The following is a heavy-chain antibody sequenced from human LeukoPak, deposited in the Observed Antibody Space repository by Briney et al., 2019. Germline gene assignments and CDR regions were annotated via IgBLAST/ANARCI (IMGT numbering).Heavy chain of an antibody. V-gene: IGHV4-28*01. CDR2: IHYSGTT. Sequence: SETLSLTCAVSGYSISSSNWWGWVRQPPGKGLEWIGYIHYSGTTYYNPSLLSRVTMSVDTFKNQFSLQLSSVTAVDTAVYYCARKHRWNGLYFDYWGQGILVTVSS. CDR1: GYSISSSNW. D-gene: IGHD1-1*01. J-gene: IGHJ4*02. CDR3: ARKHRWNGLYFDY.